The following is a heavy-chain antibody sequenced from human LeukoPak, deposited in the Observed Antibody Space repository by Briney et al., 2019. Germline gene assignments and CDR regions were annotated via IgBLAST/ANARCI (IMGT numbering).Heavy chain of an antibody. CDR1: GFTFSSFW. J-gene: IGHJ4*02. V-gene: IGHV3-7*01. Sequence: GGFLRLSCAASGFTFSSFWMSWVCQAPGKGLEWVANINQDGSEKYYVDSVKGRFTISRDNAKNSLYLQMNSLRVEDTAVYFCVRGSGYILDYWGQGTLVTVSS. D-gene: IGHD3-3*01. CDR2: INQDGSEK. CDR3: VRGSGYILDY.